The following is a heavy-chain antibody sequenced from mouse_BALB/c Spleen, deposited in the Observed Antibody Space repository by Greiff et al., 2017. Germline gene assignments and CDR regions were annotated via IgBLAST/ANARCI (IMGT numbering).Heavy chain of an antibody. CDR3: ARNGNYVRDAMDY. J-gene: IGHJ4*01. CDR1: GYAFSSSW. Sequence: VQLQQSGPELVKPGASVKISCKASGYAFSSSWMNWVKQRPGQGLEWIGRIYPGDGDTNYNGKFKGKATLTADKSSSTAYMQLSSLTSVDSAVYFCARNGNYVRDAMDYWGQGTSVTVSS. CDR2: IYPGDGDT. V-gene: IGHV1-82*01. D-gene: IGHD2-1*01.